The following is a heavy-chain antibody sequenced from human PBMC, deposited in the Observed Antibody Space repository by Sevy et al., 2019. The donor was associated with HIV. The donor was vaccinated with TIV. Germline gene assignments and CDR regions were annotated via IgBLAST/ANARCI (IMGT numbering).Heavy chain of an antibody. CDR2: ISSSSSYI. Sequence: GGSLRLSCAASGFTFSSYSMNWVRQAPGKGLEWVSSISSSSSYIYYADSVKGRFTISRDNAKNSLYLQMNSLGAEDTAVYYCARGGGFVVVPAAIDYWGQGTLVTVSS. V-gene: IGHV3-21*01. D-gene: IGHD2-2*02. CDR1: GFTFSSYS. J-gene: IGHJ4*02. CDR3: ARGGGFVVVPAAIDY.